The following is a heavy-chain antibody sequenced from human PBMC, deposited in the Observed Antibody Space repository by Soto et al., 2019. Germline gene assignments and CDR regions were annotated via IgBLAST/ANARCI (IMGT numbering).Heavy chain of an antibody. D-gene: IGHD7-27*01. V-gene: IGHV4-59*08. CDR3: ARRGNWGSDEFDY. CDR2: IYYSGSS. Sequence: QVQLQESGPRLVKPSETLSLTCTVSGGSISGYYWSWIRQPPGKGLEWLGYIYYSGSSNYNPSLKSRGTISVDTAKNQFSLELSSVTAADTAVYYCARRGNWGSDEFDYWGQGTLVTVSS. J-gene: IGHJ4*02. CDR1: GGSISGYY.